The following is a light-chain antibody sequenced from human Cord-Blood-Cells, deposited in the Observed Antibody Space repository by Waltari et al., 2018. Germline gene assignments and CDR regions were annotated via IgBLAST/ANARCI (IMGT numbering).Light chain of an antibody. CDR1: SSDVGSYNL. CDR3: CSYAGSSTYV. J-gene: IGLJ1*01. Sequence: QSALTQSASVSGSPGQSITISCTGTSSDVGSYNLVSWYQQHPGKAPKLRIYEVSKRPSGVSNRFSGSKSGNTASLTISGLQAEDEADYYCCSYAGSSTYVFGTGTKVTVL. CDR2: EVS. V-gene: IGLV2-23*02.